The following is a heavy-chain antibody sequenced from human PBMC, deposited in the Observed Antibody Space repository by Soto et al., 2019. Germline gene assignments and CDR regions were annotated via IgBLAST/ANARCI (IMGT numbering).Heavy chain of an antibody. CDR2: ISAIFGTT. V-gene: IGHV1-69*05. CDR3: ARVGYDFSNRGFDP. CDR1: GGTFSSYA. Sequence: SVKVSCKASGGTFSSYAISWVRQAPGQGLEWMGGISAIFGTTNYAQKLQGRVTITTDKSTSTAYMELRSLRSDDTAVYYCARVGYDFSNRGFDPWGQGTLVTVSS. J-gene: IGHJ5*02. D-gene: IGHD3-3*01.